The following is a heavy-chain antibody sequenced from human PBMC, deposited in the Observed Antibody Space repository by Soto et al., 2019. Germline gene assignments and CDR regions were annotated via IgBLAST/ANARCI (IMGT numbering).Heavy chain of an antibody. D-gene: IGHD3-22*01. V-gene: IGHV3-30*18. J-gene: IGHJ4*02. CDR1: GFTFSSYG. CDR2: ISYDGSNK. Sequence: GGSLRLSCAASGFTFSSYGMHWVRQAPGKGLEWVAVISYDGSNKYYADSVKGRFTISRDNSKNTLYLQMNSLRAEDTAVYYCAKDLRYYYDGSGYKAPDYWGRGTLVTVSS. CDR3: AKDLRYYYDGSGYKAPDY.